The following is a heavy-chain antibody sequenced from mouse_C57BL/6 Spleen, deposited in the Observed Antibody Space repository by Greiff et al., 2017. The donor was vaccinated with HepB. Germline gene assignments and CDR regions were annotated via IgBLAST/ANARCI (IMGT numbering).Heavy chain of an antibody. CDR2: INPSNGGT. Sequence: VQLQQSGTELVKPGASVKLSCKASGYTFTSYWMHWVKQRPGQGLEWIGNINPSNGGTNYNEKFKSKATLTVDKSSSTAYMQLSSLTSEDSAVYDCARNYGNYGWYFDVWGTGTTVTVSS. CDR3: ARNYGNYGWYFDV. J-gene: IGHJ1*03. D-gene: IGHD2-1*01. V-gene: IGHV1-53*01. CDR1: GYTFTSYW.